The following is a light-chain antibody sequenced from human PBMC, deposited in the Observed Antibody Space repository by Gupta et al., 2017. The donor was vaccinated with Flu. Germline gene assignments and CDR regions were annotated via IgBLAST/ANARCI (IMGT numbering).Light chain of an antibody. J-gene: IGLJ3*02. V-gene: IGLV7-46*01. CDR2: DTN. CDR1: LGPVTSGHF. Sequence: QAVVTQEPSLTVSPGGTVTLTCDSSLGPVTSGHFSYWFQQRPGHTPVTLIYDTNNKHPWTPSRFSGSLLGAKAAITLSGAQPEDEYYYYCLLSHSGARVFGGGTKLTGL. CDR3: LLSHSGARV.